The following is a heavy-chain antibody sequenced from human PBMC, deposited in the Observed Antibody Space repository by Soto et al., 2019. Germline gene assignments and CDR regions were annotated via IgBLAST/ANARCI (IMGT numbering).Heavy chain of an antibody. CDR3: AKDLKVGFWSGYRHYYYGMDV. CDR1: GFTFSNYA. J-gene: IGHJ6*02. D-gene: IGHD3-3*01. CDR2: ISSAVNT. Sequence: LRLSCAGSGFTFSNYAMSWVRQAPGKGLEWVSAISSAVNTYYADSVKGRFTISRDNSKNTLSLQMNSLRAEDTAVYYCAKDLKVGFWSGYRHYYYGMDVWGQGTTVTVSS. V-gene: IGHV3-23*01.